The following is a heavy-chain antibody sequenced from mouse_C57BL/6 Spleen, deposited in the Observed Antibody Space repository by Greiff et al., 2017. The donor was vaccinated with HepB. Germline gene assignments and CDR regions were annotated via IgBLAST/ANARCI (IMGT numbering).Heavy chain of an antibody. J-gene: IGHJ1*03. D-gene: IGHD4-1*01. CDR2: IYPGDGDT. CDR3: ARGLTGTDWYFDV. CDR1: GYAFSSSW. V-gene: IGHV1-82*01. Sequence: QVQLQQSGPELVKPGASVKISCKASGYAFSSSWMNWVKQRPGKGLEWIGRIYPGDGDTNYNGKFKGKATLTADKSSSTAYMQLSSLTSEDSAVYFCARGLTGTDWYFDVWGTGTTVTVSS.